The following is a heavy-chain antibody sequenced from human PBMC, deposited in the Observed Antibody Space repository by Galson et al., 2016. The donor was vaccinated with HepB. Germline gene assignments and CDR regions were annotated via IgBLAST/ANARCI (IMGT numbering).Heavy chain of an antibody. D-gene: IGHD4-11*01. CDR3: AKMKGMVLQSYGMDV. Sequence: SLRLSCATSGLTFSSFAMSWVRPAPGKGLEWVSAITRSGGTYHADSVKGRFTISRHGSKNTLYLQMNSVRAEDTAMYYCAKMKGMVLQSYGMDVWGQGTTVTVSS. CDR1: GLTFSSFA. V-gene: IGHV3-23*01. CDR2: ITRSGGT. J-gene: IGHJ6*02.